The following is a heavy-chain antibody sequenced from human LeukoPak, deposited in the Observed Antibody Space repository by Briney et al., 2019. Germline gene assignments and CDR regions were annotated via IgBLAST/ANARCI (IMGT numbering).Heavy chain of an antibody. V-gene: IGHV1-2*02. CDR1: GYTFTGYY. J-gene: IGHJ5*02. CDR3: ARDSGLLAARPANWFDP. Sequence: ASVKVSCKASGYTFTGYYMHWVRQAPGQGLEWMGWINPNTGGTNYAQRFQGRVTMTRDTSISTAYMELSRLRSDDTAVYYCARDSGLLAARPANWFDPWGQGTLVTVSS. D-gene: IGHD6-6*01. CDR2: INPNTGGT.